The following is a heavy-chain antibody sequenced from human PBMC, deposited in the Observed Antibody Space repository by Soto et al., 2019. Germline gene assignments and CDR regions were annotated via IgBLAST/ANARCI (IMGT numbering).Heavy chain of an antibody. D-gene: IGHD1-26*01. J-gene: IGHJ4*02. V-gene: IGHV4-59*01. CDR3: ARDQNGSPHFDY. Sequence: QVHLQESGPGLVKPSETLSLTCTVSGASIRNYYWSWIRQPPGKGLEWIGFSYYSGSTNYNPSLNGRVNMSVDTSMNQFSLKLTSVTAADTAVYYCARDQNGSPHFDYWGQGILVTVSS. CDR2: SYYSGST. CDR1: GASIRNYY.